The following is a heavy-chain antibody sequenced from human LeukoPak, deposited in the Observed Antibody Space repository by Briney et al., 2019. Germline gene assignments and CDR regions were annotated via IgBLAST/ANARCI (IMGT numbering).Heavy chain of an antibody. CDR2: ISYDGSNK. CDR1: GFTFSSYA. V-gene: IGHV3-30-3*01. J-gene: IGHJ4*02. CDR3: AREFEGVVVPAALDY. D-gene: IGHD2-2*01. Sequence: GGSLRLSCAASGFTFSSYAMHWVRQAPGKGLEWVAVISYDGSNKYYADSVKGRFTISRDNSKNTLYLQMNSLRAEDTAVYYCAREFEGVVVPAALDYRGQGTLVTVSS.